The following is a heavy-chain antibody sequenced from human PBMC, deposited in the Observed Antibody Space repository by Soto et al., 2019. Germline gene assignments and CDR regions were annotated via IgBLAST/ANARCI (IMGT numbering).Heavy chain of an antibody. Sequence: SETLSLTCTVSGGSISSYYWSWIRQPPGKGLEWIGYIYYSGSTNYNPSLKSRVTISVDTSKNQFSLKLSSVTAADTAVYYCARTTYYDILTGYSYFDYWGQGTLVTVS. D-gene: IGHD3-9*01. CDR2: IYYSGST. CDR3: ARTTYYDILTGYSYFDY. V-gene: IGHV4-59*08. CDR1: GGSISSYY. J-gene: IGHJ4*02.